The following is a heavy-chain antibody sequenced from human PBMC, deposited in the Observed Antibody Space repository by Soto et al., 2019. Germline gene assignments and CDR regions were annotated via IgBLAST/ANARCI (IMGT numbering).Heavy chain of an antibody. Sequence: QVQLVQSGAEVKKPGASVRVSCKASGYTFTSYGISWERQAPGQGLEWMGWISAYNGNTNYAQKLQGRVTMTTDTSTITAYMELRSLKSYDTAVYYFCIQQLSGYFDYRGQITLVTGSS. CDR2: ISAYNGNT. J-gene: IGHJ4*02. V-gene: IGHV1-18*01. D-gene: IGHD6-13*01. CDR1: GYTFTSYG. CDR3: CIQQLSGYFDY.